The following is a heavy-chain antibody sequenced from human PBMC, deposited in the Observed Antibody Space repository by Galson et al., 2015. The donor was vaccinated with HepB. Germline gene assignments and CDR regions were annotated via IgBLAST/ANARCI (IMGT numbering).Heavy chain of an antibody. CDR2: INPSNDRT. CDR3: ARDRASGTTADNASNI. J-gene: IGHJ3*02. CDR1: GYILTNYY. D-gene: IGHD1-1*01. V-gene: IGHV1-46*01. Sequence: SVKVSCKASGYILTNYYLYWMRLAPGQGLEWMGMINPSNDRTVYAQKFQGRVTFTSDRSTSTVYMELRSLRSEDTAVYYCARDRASGTTADNASNIWGQGTMVTVSS.